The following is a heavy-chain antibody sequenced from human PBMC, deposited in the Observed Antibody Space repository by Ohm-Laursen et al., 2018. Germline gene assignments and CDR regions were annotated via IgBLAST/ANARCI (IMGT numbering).Heavy chain of an antibody. D-gene: IGHD2-2*01. CDR2: INPNSGGT. CDR3: ARGVRNQLVSDY. V-gene: IGHV1-2*06. CDR1: GYTFSDYY. J-gene: IGHJ4*02. Sequence: ASVKVSCKASGYTFSDYYMHWVRQAPGQGLEWMGRINPNSGGTNYAQKFQGRVTMTRDTSISTAYMELSRLRSDDTAVYYCARGVRNQLVSDYWGRGTLVTVSS.